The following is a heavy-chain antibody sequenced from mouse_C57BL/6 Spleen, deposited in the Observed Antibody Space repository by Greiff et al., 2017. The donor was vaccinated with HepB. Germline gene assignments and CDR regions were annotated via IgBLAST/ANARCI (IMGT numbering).Heavy chain of an antibody. D-gene: IGHD3-1*01. V-gene: IGHV1-82*01. CDR3: ARSIIGNYDAMDY. CDR2: IYPGDGDT. CDR1: GYAFSSSW. Sequence: LVESGPELVKPGASVKISCKASGYAFSSSWMNWVKQRPGKGLEWIGRIYPGDGDTNYNGKFKGKATLTADKSSSTAYMQLSSLTSEDSAVYFCARSIIGNYDAMDYWGQGTSVTVSS. J-gene: IGHJ4*01.